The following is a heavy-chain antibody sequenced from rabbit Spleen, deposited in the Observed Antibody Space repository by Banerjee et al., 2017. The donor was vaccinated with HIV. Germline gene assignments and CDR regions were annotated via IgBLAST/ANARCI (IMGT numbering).Heavy chain of an antibody. J-gene: IGHJ4*01. D-gene: IGHD7-1*01. V-gene: IGHV1S43*01. CDR3: VREAGYAGYGDGNL. CDR1: GFSFSSGYD. CDR2: IDPVFATT. Sequence: QSLEESGGGLVKPGGTLTLTCKASGFSFSSGYDICWVRQAPGKGLEWIGYIDPVFATTVYASWVNGRFTISRDTNENTVSLKMTSLTAADTATYFCVREAGYAGYGDGNLWGPGTLVTVS.